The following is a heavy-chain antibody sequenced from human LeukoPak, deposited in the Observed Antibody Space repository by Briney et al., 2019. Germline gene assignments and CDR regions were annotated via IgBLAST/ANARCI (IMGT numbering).Heavy chain of an antibody. D-gene: IGHD1-1*01. Sequence: AGGSLRLSCAASGFTFSSYAMSWVRQAPGKGLEWVSAISGSGGSTYYADSVKGRFTISRDNAKNTLYLQMNSLTAEDTAVYYCARDFRYSMEYWGQGTLVTVSS. CDR1: GFTFSSYA. CDR2: ISGSGGST. CDR3: ARDFRYSMEY. J-gene: IGHJ4*02. V-gene: IGHV3-23*01.